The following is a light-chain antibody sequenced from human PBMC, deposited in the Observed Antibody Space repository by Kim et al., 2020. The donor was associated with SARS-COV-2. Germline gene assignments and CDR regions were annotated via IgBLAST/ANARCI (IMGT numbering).Light chain of an antibody. Sequence: ERAPLPCRVSESVSSNLSWYQQKPGPAPRLRIYGASNGASTRAAGVPARFSGSGSGTEFTLSISSLQSEDFAIYYCQQYNDWPSFGQGTKLEI. V-gene: IGKV3-15*01. J-gene: IGKJ2*03. CDR2: GASNGAS. CDR1: ESVSSN. CDR3: QQYNDWPS.